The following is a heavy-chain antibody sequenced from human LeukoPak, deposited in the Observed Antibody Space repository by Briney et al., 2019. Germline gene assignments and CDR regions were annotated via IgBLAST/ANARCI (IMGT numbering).Heavy chain of an antibody. CDR2: MNPNSGNT. Sequence: ASVKVSRKASGYTFTSYDINWVRQATGQGLEWMGWMNPNSGNTGFAQKFQGRVTITMNTSISTAYMELSSLRSEDTAVYYCARASIVGARRGTAYWGQGTLVTVSS. V-gene: IGHV1-8*03. D-gene: IGHD1-26*01. CDR3: ARASIVGARRGTAY. CDR1: GYTFTSYD. J-gene: IGHJ4*02.